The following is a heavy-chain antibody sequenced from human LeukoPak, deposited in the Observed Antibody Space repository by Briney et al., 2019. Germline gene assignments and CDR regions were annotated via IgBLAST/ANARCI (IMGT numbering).Heavy chain of an antibody. Sequence: GGSLRLSCAASGFTFSTYWMHWVRQAPGKGLVWVAQINGDGSDTSYADSMKGRFTISRDNAKNTLYLHINSLRAEDTSVFYCVRGAYYFYGMDVWGQGTTVTASS. CDR2: INGDGSDT. CDR1: GFTFSTYW. V-gene: IGHV3-74*01. CDR3: VRGAYYFYGMDV. J-gene: IGHJ6*02. D-gene: IGHD3-16*01.